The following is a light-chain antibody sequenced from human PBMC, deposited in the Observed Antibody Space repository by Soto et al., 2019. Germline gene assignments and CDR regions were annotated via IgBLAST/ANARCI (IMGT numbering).Light chain of an antibody. CDR3: QQYNIWPPIT. Sequence: ELVMTQSPATLSVSPGDRVTLSCRASQSVTTNLAWYQQKPGQAPRLLIYGASTRAPRIPARFSGSGSVTEFTLTISSLQSEDFAVYYCQQYNIWPPITFGQGTRLEIK. CDR2: GAS. V-gene: IGKV3-15*01. CDR1: QSVTTN. J-gene: IGKJ5*01.